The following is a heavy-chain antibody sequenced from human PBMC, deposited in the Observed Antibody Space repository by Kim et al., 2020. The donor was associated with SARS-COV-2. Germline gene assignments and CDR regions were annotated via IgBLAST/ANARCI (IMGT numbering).Heavy chain of an antibody. CDR1: GFTFSSYG. Sequence: GGSLRLSCAASGFTFSSYGMHWVRQAPGKGLEWVAVISYDGSNKYYADSVKGRFTISRDNSKNTLYLQMNSLRAEDTAVYYCAKERYHFWRDAFGYWGQGTLVTASS. CDR2: ISYDGSNK. J-gene: IGHJ4*02. CDR3: AKERYHFWRDAFGY. V-gene: IGHV3-30*18. D-gene: IGHD3-3*01.